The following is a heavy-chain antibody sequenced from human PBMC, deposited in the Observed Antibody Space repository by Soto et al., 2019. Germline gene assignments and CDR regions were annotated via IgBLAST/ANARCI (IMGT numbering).Heavy chain of an antibody. CDR3: ARGPVGGGNSPPYYYYGMDV. CDR2: IYTSGST. Sequence: SETLSLTCTVSGGSISSYYWSWIRQPAGKGLEWIGRIYTSGSTYYTPALKSRVTLSVDTSKNQFSLNLNSVTAADTAVYYCARGPVGGGNSPPYYYYGMDVWGQGTTVTVSS. V-gene: IGHV4-4*07. D-gene: IGHD2-21*02. CDR1: GGSISSYY. J-gene: IGHJ6*02.